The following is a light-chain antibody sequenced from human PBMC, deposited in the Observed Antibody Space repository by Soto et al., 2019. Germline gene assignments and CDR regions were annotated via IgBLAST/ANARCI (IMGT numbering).Light chain of an antibody. Sequence: EIVMTQSPATLSVSPGERATLSCRASQSVSSNLAWYQQKPGQAPRLLIYGASTRATGIPARFSGSGSGTEFTLNISSLQSEDFAVYYCQQYNNWPRTLGQGTKVDIK. CDR1: QSVSSN. CDR3: QQYNNWPRT. V-gene: IGKV3-15*01. CDR2: GAS. J-gene: IGKJ1*01.